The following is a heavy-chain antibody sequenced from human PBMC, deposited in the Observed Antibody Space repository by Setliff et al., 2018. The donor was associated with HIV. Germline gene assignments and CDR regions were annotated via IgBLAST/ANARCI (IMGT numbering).Heavy chain of an antibody. Sequence: GGSLRLSCAASGFTFSTSEMNWVRQAPGKGLEWVSYISGSGSTIYYADSVKGRFTISRDKSKNTLYLQMNSLRTEDTAVYYCARVFQSYFFDFWGQGTLVTVSS. D-gene: IGHD3-3*01. CDR1: GFTFSTSE. CDR3: ARVFQSYFFDF. CDR2: ISGSGSTI. J-gene: IGHJ4*02. V-gene: IGHV3-48*03.